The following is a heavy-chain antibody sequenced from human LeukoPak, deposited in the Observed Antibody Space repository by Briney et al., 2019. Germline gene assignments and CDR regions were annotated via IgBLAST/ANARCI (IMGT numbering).Heavy chain of an antibody. V-gene: IGHV3-21*01. J-gene: IGHJ6*03. Sequence: GGSLRLSCAGSGFTFSRYSMNWFRQAPGKGLERVSSISSRSTNIFYADSVKGRFTISRDNAKNSLYLQMNSLGAEDTAVYYCARDAQWLVPEGYFYYMDVWAKGPRSPSP. CDR2: ISSRSTNI. CDR1: GFTFSRYS. CDR3: ARDAQWLVPEGYFYYMDV. D-gene: IGHD6-19*01.